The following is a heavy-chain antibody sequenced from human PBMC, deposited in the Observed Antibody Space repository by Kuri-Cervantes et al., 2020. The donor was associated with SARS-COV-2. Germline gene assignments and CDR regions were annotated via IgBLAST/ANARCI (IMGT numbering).Heavy chain of an antibody. J-gene: IGHJ6*03. CDR1: GGTFSSYT. CDR2: IIPIFGTA. Sequence: SVKVSCKASGGTFSSYTISWVRQAPGQGLEWMGGIIPIFGTANYAQKFQGRVTITADKSTSTAYMELSSLRSEDTAVYYCARDMWGRAVAGTSDYYYYYYMDVWGKGTTVTVSS. V-gene: IGHV1-69*06. CDR3: ARDMWGRAVAGTSDYYYYYYMDV. D-gene: IGHD6-19*01.